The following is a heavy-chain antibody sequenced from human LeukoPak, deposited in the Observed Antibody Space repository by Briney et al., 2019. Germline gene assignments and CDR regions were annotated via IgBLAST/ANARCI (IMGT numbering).Heavy chain of an antibody. CDR1: GFTFGSPW. CDR3: ARDQSGSLDY. J-gene: IGHJ4*02. CDR2: IKYDGSEK. Sequence: GGSLRLSCAASGFTFGSPWMAWVRQVPGEGREWVANIKYDGSEKYYVDSVKGRFTISRDNAKNSVFPQMSGLRAEDTAVYYCARDQSGSLDYWGQGTLVTVSS. D-gene: IGHD1-26*01. V-gene: IGHV3-7*01.